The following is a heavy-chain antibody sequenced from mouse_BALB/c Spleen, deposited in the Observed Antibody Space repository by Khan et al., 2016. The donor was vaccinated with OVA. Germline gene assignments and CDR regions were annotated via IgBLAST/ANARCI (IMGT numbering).Heavy chain of an antibody. CDR3: ARNYDYDEGLAN. CDR1: GFSLTTYG. J-gene: IGHJ3*01. Sequence: QVQLKESGPGLVQPSQSLSITCTVSGFSLTTYGVHWVRQSPGKGLEWLGVIWSGGTTDYSAAFISRLSITKDNSKSHVFFKMNSLQANDTAMYYCARNYDYDEGLANWGQGNLVTVSA. D-gene: IGHD2-4*01. V-gene: IGHV2-2*02. CDR2: IWSGGTT.